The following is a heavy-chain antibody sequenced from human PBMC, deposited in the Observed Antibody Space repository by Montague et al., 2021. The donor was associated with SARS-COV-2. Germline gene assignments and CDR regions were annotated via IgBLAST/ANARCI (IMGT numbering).Heavy chain of an antibody. D-gene: IGHD3-22*01. Sequence: SETLSLTCTVSVGSISSNNCYWGWIRQPPGKALEWIGSIYYSGSTYYNPSLKSRVTMSVDTSENQFSLKLSSVTAADTAVYYCARDGLYYDRSRPSSLDYWGQGTRVTVSS. CDR2: IYYSGST. J-gene: IGHJ4*02. V-gene: IGHV4-39*07. CDR1: VGSISSNNCY. CDR3: ARDGLYYDRSRPSSLDY.